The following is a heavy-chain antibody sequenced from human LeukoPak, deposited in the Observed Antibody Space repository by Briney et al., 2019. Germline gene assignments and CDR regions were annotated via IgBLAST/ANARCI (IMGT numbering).Heavy chain of an antibody. CDR3: ARDPFALYGMDV. J-gene: IGHJ6*01. CDR1: GYSISSGYY. CDR2: IYHSGST. V-gene: IGHV4-38-2*02. D-gene: IGHD3-10*01. Sequence: SETLSLTCTVSGYSISSGYYWGWIRQPPGKGLEWNGSIYHSGSTYYNPSLKSRVTISVDTSKNQFSLKLSSVTAADTAVYYCARDPFALYGMDVWGQGTTVTVSS.